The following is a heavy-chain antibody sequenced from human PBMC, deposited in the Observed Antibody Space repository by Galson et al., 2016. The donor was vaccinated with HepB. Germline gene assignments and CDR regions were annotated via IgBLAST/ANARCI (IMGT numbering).Heavy chain of an antibody. CDR1: GGSISSYF. J-gene: IGHJ4*02. Sequence: SETLSLTCNVSGGSISSYFWSWVRQPPGKELEWIGYIYKTGNTNYSPSLKSRVTASVDTSKNQFSLELRSMTAADTAIYYCARGVTGTPYFDFWGQGALVTVSS. V-gene: IGHV4-59*01. CDR2: IYKTGNT. D-gene: IGHD2-21*02. CDR3: ARGVTGTPYFDF.